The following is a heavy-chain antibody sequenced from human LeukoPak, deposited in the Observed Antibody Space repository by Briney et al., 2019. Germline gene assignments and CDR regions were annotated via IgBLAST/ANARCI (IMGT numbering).Heavy chain of an antibody. D-gene: IGHD2-8*02. V-gene: IGHV1-2*02. CDR1: GYTFTSYY. CDR3: ARDPRNTGGSYDS. Sequence: GASVKVSCKASGYTFTSYYIRWVRQAPGQGPDWMGYINPRNGATNYSQKFQGRLTMTRDTSISTAYMEVSSLKSDDTAVYYCARDPRNTGGSYDSWGQGTLLTVSS. J-gene: IGHJ5*01. CDR2: INPRNGAT.